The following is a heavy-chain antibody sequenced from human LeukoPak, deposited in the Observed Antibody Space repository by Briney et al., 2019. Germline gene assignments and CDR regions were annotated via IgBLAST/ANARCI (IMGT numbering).Heavy chain of an antibody. D-gene: IGHD1-26*01. V-gene: IGHV3-7*03. CDR2: INQDGSQK. Sequence: PGGSLRLSCAASGFTFGSCWMHWVRQAPGKGLEWVANINQDGSQKYYVDSVKGRFTISRDNAKNSMYLQMNSLTDEDAAVYYCARESERLGWFDPWGQGTLVTVSS. J-gene: IGHJ5*02. CDR3: ARESERLGWFDP. CDR1: GFTFGSCW.